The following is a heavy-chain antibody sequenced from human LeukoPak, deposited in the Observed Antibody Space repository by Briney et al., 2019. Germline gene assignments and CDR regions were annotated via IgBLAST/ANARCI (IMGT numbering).Heavy chain of an antibody. D-gene: IGHD2-15*01. CDR1: GFTFSSYS. J-gene: IGHJ3*02. Sequence: PGGSLRLSCAASGFTFSSYSMNWVRQAPGKGLEWVSSISSSSSYIYYADSVKGRFTISRDNAKNSLYLQMNSLRAEDTAVYYCARARGYCSGSSCSDAFDIWGQGTVVTVSS. CDR2: ISSSSSYI. V-gene: IGHV3-21*01. CDR3: ARARGYCSGSSCSDAFDI.